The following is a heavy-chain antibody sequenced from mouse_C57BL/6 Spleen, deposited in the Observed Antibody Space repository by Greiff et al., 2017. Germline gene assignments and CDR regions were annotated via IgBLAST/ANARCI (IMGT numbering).Heavy chain of an antibody. Sequence: EVMLVESGGGLVQPKGSLKLSCAASGFSFNTYAMNWVRQAPGKGLEWVARIRSKSNNYATYYADSVKDRFTISRDDSESMLYLQMNNLKTEDTAMYYCVRQSSFEYYFDYWGQGTTLTVSS. CDR2: IRSKSNNYAT. J-gene: IGHJ2*01. V-gene: IGHV10-1*01. D-gene: IGHD1-1*01. CDR1: GFSFNTYA. CDR3: VRQSSFEYYFDY.